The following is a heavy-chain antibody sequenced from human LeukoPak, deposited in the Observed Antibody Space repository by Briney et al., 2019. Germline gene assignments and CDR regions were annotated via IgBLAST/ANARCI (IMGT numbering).Heavy chain of an antibody. J-gene: IGHJ4*02. CDR3: ARDSYYYDSSGYGD. D-gene: IGHD3-22*01. Sequence: GRSLRLSCAASGFTFSSYTMHWVRQAPGKGLEWVAVISYDGSNKYYADSVKGRFTISRDNSKNTLYLQMNSLRAEDTAVYYCARDSYYYDSSGYGDWGQGTLVTVSS. V-gene: IGHV3-30-3*01. CDR1: GFTFSSYT. CDR2: ISYDGSNK.